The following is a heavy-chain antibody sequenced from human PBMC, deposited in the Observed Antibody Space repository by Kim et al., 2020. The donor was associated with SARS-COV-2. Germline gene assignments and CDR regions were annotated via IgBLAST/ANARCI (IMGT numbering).Heavy chain of an antibody. D-gene: IGHD2-15*01. CDR1: GFTFSSYG. CDR3: ARGSHVVVVAAGHNWFDP. CDR2: ISYDGSNK. Sequence: GGSLRLSCAASGFTFSSYGMHWVRQAPGKGLEWVAVISYDGSNKHYADSVKGRFTISRDNSKNTLYLQMNSLRAEDTAVYYCARGSHVVVVAAGHNWFDPWGQGTLVTVSS. V-gene: IGHV3-33*05. J-gene: IGHJ5*02.